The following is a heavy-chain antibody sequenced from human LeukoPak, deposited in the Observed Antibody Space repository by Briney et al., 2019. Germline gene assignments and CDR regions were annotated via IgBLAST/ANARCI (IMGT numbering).Heavy chain of an antibody. CDR3: ARMSGYDSDWFDP. Sequence: SETLSLTCTVSGGSISSSSYYWGWIRQPPGNGLEWIGSIYYSGSTYYNPSLKSRVTISVDTSKNQFSLKLSSVTAADTAVYYCARMSGYDSDWFDPWGQGTLVTVSS. V-gene: IGHV4-39*01. CDR1: GGSISSSSYY. D-gene: IGHD5-12*01. J-gene: IGHJ5*02. CDR2: IYYSGST.